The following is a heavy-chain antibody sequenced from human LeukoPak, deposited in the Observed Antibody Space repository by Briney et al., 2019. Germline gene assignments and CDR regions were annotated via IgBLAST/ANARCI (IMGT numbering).Heavy chain of an antibody. J-gene: IGHJ4*02. CDR3: AKDYGDYKTWDYFDY. CDR2: IWYDGSNK. D-gene: IGHD4-17*01. Sequence: GRSLRLSCAASGFTFSSYGMHWVRQAPGKGLEWVAVIWYDGSNKYYADSVKGRFTISRDNSKNTLYLQMNSLRAEDTAVYYCAKDYGDYKTWDYFDYWGQGTLVTVSS. V-gene: IGHV3-33*06. CDR1: GFTFSSYG.